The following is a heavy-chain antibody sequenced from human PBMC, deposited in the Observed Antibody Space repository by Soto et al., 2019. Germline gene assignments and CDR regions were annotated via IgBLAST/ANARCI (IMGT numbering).Heavy chain of an antibody. CDR2: ITATGDNT. V-gene: IGHV3-64*02. D-gene: IGHD3-22*01. Sequence: EVQLVESGEDLVQPGGSLRLSCAASGFTFSNYGMHWVRQAPGKGLEYVSAITATGDNTFYADSVKGRFTISRDNSKNTLYLQMGSLRAEDMAVYYCARVFYHIGGNYYDYWGQGTLVTVSA. J-gene: IGHJ4*02. CDR1: GFTFSNYG. CDR3: ARVFYHIGGNYYDY.